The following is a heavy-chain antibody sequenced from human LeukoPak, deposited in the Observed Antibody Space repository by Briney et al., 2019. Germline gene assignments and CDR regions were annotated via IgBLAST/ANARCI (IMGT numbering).Heavy chain of an antibody. Sequence: GGSLRLSCTVSEFIVSGNYMSWVRQAPGKGLEWVSAISNNGGYTYYADSVQGRFTISRDNSKSTLCLQMNSLRAEDTAVYYCAKQLGYCSDGSCYFPYWGQGTLVTVSS. J-gene: IGHJ4*02. CDR1: EFIVSGNY. CDR2: ISNNGGYT. V-gene: IGHV3-23*01. CDR3: AKQLGYCSDGSCYFPY. D-gene: IGHD2-15*01.